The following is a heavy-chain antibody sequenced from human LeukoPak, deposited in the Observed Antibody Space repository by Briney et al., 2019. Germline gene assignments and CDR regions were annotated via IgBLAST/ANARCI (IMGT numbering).Heavy chain of an antibody. Sequence: GGSLRLSCAASGFTFSSYGMSWVRQAPGKGLEWVSGISGSGYSTYYADSVKGRSTISRDNSKNTLYVQMNSLRAEDTAVYYCAKDKSDLFSDASDIWGQGTMVTVSS. CDR1: GFTFSSYG. CDR2: ISGSGYST. CDR3: AKDKSDLFSDASDI. D-gene: IGHD3-3*01. V-gene: IGHV3-23*01. J-gene: IGHJ3*02.